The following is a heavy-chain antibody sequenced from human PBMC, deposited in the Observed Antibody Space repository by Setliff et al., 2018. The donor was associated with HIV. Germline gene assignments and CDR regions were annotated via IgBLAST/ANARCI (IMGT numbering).Heavy chain of an antibody. CDR2: MMPSSGNT. J-gene: IGHJ4*02. CDR1: GYTFTSYD. V-gene: IGHV1-8*02. CDR3: ARVRTSTGAQY. Sequence: ASVKVSCKASGYTFTSYDINWVRQATGQGLEWMGWMMPSSGNTGYAQKFQGRLTMTRNTSISTAYMELSGLISEDAAVYYCARVRTSTGAQYWGQGTLVTVSS. D-gene: IGHD1-1*01.